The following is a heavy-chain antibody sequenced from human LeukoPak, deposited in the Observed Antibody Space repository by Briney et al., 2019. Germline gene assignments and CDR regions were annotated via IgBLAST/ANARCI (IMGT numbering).Heavy chain of an antibody. Sequence: SETLSLTCTVSGGSISSYYWSWIRQPPGKGLEWIGEINHSGSTNYNPSLKSRVTISVDTSKNQFSLKLSSVTAADTAVYYCARGLTTVTWYYYYYYMDVWGKGTTVTISS. CDR1: GGSISSYY. CDR2: INHSGST. V-gene: IGHV4-34*01. D-gene: IGHD4-17*01. J-gene: IGHJ6*03. CDR3: ARGLTTVTWYYYYYYMDV.